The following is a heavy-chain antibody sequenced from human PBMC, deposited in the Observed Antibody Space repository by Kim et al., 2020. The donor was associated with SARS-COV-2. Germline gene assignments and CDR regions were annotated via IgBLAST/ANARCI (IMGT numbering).Heavy chain of an antibody. Sequence: ASVKVSCKASGYTSVKYGFSWVRQAPGQGLEWMGWIGSNGDRTTYSQILQVRITMTTDTSTNTAYMELRSLTSDDTAVYYCARDIFHGLDVWGQGTTVIVSS. V-gene: IGHV1-18*01. CDR1: GYTSVKYG. CDR2: IGSNGDRT. D-gene: IGHD3-3*01. CDR3: ARDIFHGLDV. J-gene: IGHJ6*02.